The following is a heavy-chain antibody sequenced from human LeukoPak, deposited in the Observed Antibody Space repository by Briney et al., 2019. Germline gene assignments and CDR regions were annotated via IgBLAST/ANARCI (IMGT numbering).Heavy chain of an antibody. CDR1: GFTFSSYA. CDR2: ISKSGGDT. V-gene: IGHV3-23*01. Sequence: PGGSLRLSCVASGFTFSSYAMSWVRQAPGKGLEWVSGISKSGGDTYYADSVKGRFTISRDSSKNTQYLQMSSLRAEDTAVYYCAKEGSTSRRPNWFDPWGQGTLVTVSS. CDR3: AKEGSTSRRPNWFDP. J-gene: IGHJ5*02. D-gene: IGHD2-2*01.